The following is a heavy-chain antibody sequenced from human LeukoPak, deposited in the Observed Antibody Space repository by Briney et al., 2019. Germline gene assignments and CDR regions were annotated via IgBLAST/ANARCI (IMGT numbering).Heavy chain of an antibody. D-gene: IGHD5-18*01. Sequence: PSETLSLTCTVSGGSISSSSYYWGWIRQPPGKGLEWIGSIYYSGSTYYNPSLKSRVTISVDKSKNHFSLKLSSVTAADTAVYYCAKVDTAMVMGNAFDFWGQGTMVTVSS. J-gene: IGHJ3*01. CDR1: GGSISSSSYY. V-gene: IGHV4-39*07. CDR3: AKVDTAMVMGNAFDF. CDR2: IYYSGST.